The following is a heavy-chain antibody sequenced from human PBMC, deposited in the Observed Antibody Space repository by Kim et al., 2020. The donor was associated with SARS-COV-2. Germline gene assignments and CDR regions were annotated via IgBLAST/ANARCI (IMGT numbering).Heavy chain of an antibody. D-gene: IGHD3-22*01. J-gene: IGHJ4*02. CDR1: GFTFSSYG. V-gene: IGHV3-30*18. Sequence: GGSLRLSCAASGFTFSSYGMHWVRQAPGKGLEWVAVISYDGSNKYYADSVKGRFTISRDNSKNTLYLQMNSLRAEDMAVYYCAKGLTYYYDSSGYWSPGYWGQGTLVTVSS. CDR2: ISYDGSNK. CDR3: AKGLTYYYDSSGYWSPGY.